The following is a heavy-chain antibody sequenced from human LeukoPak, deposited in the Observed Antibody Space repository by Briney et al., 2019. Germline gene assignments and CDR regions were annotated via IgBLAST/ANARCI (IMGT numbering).Heavy chain of an antibody. CDR2: INSDGSST. CDR3: ARVQGHPPNGLDI. Sequence: PGGSLRLSCAASGFTFSSYWMHWVRQAPGKGLVWVSRINSDGSSTSYADSVMGRFTISRDNAKNTLCLQMNSLRAEDTAVYYCARVQGHPPNGLDIWGQGTMVTVSS. CDR1: GFTFSSYW. J-gene: IGHJ3*02. V-gene: IGHV3-74*01. D-gene: IGHD2-8*01.